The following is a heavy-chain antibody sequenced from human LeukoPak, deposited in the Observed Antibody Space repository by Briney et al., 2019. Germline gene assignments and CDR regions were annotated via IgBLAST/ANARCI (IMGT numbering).Heavy chain of an antibody. J-gene: IGHJ4*02. CDR2: IYYSGST. CDR3: ARERAHCSGGSCYSNLIDY. V-gene: IGHV4-30-4*01. CDR1: GGSISNGDYY. D-gene: IGHD2-15*01. Sequence: NPSETLSLTCTVSGGSISNGDYYWSWIRQPPGKGLEWIGYIYYSGSTYYNPSLKSRVTISVDTSKNQFSLKLSSVAAADTAVYYCARERAHCSGGSCYSNLIDYWGQGTLVTVSS.